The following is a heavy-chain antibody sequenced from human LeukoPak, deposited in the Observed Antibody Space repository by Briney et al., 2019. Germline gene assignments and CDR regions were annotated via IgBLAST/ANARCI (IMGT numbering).Heavy chain of an antibody. CDR3: ASVSSSVVPAAMRELDAHCYYYYGMDV. CDR1: GYSISSGYY. V-gene: IGHV4-38-2*01. D-gene: IGHD2-2*01. Sequence: SETLSLTCAVSGYSISSGYYWGWIRPPPGKGLEWIGSIYHSGSAYYNPSLKSRVTISVDTSKNQFSLKLSSVTAADTAVYYCASVSSSVVPAAMRELDAHCYYYYGMDVWGKGTAVTVSS. CDR2: IYHSGSA. J-gene: IGHJ6*04.